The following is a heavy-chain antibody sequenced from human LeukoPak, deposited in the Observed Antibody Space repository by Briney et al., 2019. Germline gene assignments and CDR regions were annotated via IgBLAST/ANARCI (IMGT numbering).Heavy chain of an antibody. D-gene: IGHD3-10*01. CDR2: MNPNSGNT. CDR3: ARGRMVRGVTWWFDP. Sequence: ASVKVSCKASGYTFTSYDINWVRQATGQGLEWMGWMNPNSGNTGYAQKFQGRVTMTRSTSINTAYMELSSLRSEDTAVYYCARGRMVRGVTWWFDPWGQGTLVTVSS. V-gene: IGHV1-8*01. CDR1: GYTFTSYD. J-gene: IGHJ5*02.